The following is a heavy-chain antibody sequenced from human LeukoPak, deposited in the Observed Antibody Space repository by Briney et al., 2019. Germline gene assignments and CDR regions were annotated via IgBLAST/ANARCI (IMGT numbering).Heavy chain of an antibody. V-gene: IGHV3-30*03. CDR1: GFTFSSYG. CDR2: ISWDGNNK. J-gene: IGHJ4*02. Sequence: GGSLRLSCAASGFTFSSYGMHWVRQAPGKGLEWVAAISWDGNNKYYADSVKGRFTISRDNSKNTLYLQMNSLRAEDTAVYYCAREQDLDYWGQGTLVTVSS. CDR3: AREQDLDY.